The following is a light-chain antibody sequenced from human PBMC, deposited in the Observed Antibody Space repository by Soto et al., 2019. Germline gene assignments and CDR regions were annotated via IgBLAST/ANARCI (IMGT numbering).Light chain of an antibody. CDR1: SGHSSYD. J-gene: IGLJ2*01. CDR2: VDNDGSH. V-gene: IGLV4-69*02. Sequence: QLVLTQSPSASASLGASVKLTCTLDSGHSSYDIAWHQQQPEKGPRFLLKVDNDGSHSKGDGIPDRFSGSTSGAERYLIISSLQSEDEADYYCQTWGTGIRVFGGGTKVTVL. CDR3: QTWGTGIRV.